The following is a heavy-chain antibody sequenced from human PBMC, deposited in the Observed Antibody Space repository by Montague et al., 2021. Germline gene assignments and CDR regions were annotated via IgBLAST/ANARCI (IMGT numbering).Heavy chain of an antibody. CDR1: GASITSNIYY. CDR3: ARVFGSWYVGWFDP. V-gene: IGHV4-39*07. CDR2: IYYSGNS. Sequence: SETRSLTCTVSGASITSNIYYWGWTRQSPGKGLEWIGSIYYSGNSFYQPSLKSRITMAVDTSKNQFSLKLSSVTAADTAIYYCARVFGSWYVGWFDPWGQGTLVTVSS. D-gene: IGHD6-13*01. J-gene: IGHJ5*02.